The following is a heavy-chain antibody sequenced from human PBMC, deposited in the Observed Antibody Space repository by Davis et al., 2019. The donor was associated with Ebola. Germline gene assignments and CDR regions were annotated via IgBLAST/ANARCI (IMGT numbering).Heavy chain of an antibody. V-gene: IGHV3-9*01. CDR3: AKVDS. CDR1: GFTFDDYA. Sequence: SLKISCAASGFTFDDYAMHWVRQAPGKGLEWVSGISWNSGSIGYADSVKGRFTISRDNAKNSLYLQMNSLRAEDTALYYCAKVDSWGQGTLVTVSS. D-gene: IGHD2-2*03. J-gene: IGHJ5*02. CDR2: ISWNSGSI.